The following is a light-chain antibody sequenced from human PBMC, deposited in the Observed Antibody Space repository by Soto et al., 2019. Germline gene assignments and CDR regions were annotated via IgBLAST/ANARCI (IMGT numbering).Light chain of an antibody. Sequence: EIVVTQSPGTLSLSPGERATLSCRASQSVSSNYLAWYQHRPGQAPRLLIYGASRRATGIPDRFSGSGSGTDFTLTISRLEPEDFAVYYCQQHGSSPITFGHGTRLEIK. CDR3: QQHGSSPIT. J-gene: IGKJ5*01. CDR1: QSVSSNY. CDR2: GAS. V-gene: IGKV3-20*01.